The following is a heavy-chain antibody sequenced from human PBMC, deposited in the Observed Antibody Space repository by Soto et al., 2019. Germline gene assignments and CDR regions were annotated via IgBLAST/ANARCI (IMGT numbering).Heavy chain of an antibody. D-gene: IGHD6-13*01. Sequence: PSQTLSLTCAISGDSVSSNSAAWNWIRQSPSRGLEWLGRTYYRSKWYNDYAVSVKSRITINPDTSKNQFSLQLNSVTPEDTALYYCARGQQLVVRFLFDYWGQGTLVTVSS. CDR1: GDSVSSNSAA. CDR2: TYYRSKWYN. J-gene: IGHJ4*02. V-gene: IGHV6-1*01. CDR3: ARGQQLVVRFLFDY.